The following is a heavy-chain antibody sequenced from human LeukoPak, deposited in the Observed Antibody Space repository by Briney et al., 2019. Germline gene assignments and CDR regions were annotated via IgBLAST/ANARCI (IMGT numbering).Heavy chain of an antibody. Sequence: RLGESLKISCKGSGYNFTTYWISWVRQMPGKGLEWMGRIDPSDSYTNYSPSFQGHVTISSDKSISTAYLQWSGLKASDTAMYYCARHPIVDTALVNWFDPWGQGTLVTVSS. V-gene: IGHV5-10-1*01. D-gene: IGHD5-18*01. CDR3: ARHPIVDTALVNWFDP. J-gene: IGHJ5*02. CDR2: IDPSDSYT. CDR1: GYNFTTYW.